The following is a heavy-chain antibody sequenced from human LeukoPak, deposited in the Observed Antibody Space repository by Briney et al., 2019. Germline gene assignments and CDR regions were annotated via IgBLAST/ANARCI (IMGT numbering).Heavy chain of an antibody. CDR1: GFTFSSYA. CDR2: ISSSSNII. V-gene: IGHV3-48*01. Sequence: GGSLRLSCAASGFTFSSYAVNWVRQPPGKGLQWVSYISSSSNIIYYADSVKGRFTISRDNAKNSLFLQMNSLRAEDTAVYYCARDFAREFTIDYWGQGTLVTVSS. CDR3: ARDFAREFTIDY. D-gene: IGHD3-10*01. J-gene: IGHJ4*02.